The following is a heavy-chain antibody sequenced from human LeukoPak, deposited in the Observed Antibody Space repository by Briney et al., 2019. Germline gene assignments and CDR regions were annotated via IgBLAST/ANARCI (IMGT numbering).Heavy chain of an antibody. J-gene: IGHJ5*02. V-gene: IGHV4-61*02. D-gene: IGHD4-17*01. Sequence: PSETLSLTCTVSGGSISSGSYYWSWIRQPAGKGLEGIGRIYTSGSTNCNPSLKSRVTISVDTSKNQFSLKLSSVTAADTAVYYCARGGGDYGDYDWFDPWGQGTLVTVSS. CDR2: IYTSGST. CDR3: ARGGGDYGDYDWFDP. CDR1: GGSISSGSYY.